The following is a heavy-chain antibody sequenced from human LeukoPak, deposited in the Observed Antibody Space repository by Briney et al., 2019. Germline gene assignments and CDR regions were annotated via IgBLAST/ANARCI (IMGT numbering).Heavy chain of an antibody. J-gene: IGHJ6*02. D-gene: IGHD6-6*01. CDR2: IYPGDSET. V-gene: IGHV5-51*01. CDR3: ARRGSRSSGVYYGLDV. Sequence: GESLKISCQGSGYSFSTNWIGWVRQMPGKGLEWMGLIYPGDSETRYSPSFQGQVPISADKSISTAYVQWTSLKASDTAVYYCARRGSRSSGVYYGLDVWGQGTTVTVSS. CDR1: GYSFSTNW.